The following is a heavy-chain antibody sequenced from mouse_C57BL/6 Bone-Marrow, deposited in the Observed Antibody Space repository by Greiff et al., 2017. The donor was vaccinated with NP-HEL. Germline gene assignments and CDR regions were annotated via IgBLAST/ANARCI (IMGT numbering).Heavy chain of an antibody. CDR2: ISYDGSN. Sequence: ESGPGLVKPSQSLSLTCSVTGYSITSGYYWNWIRQFPGNKLEWMGYISYDGSNNYNPSLKNRISITRDTSKNQFFLKLNSVTTEDTATYYCARDGLPYYFDYWGQGTTLTVSS. CDR3: ARDGLPYYFDY. CDR1: GYSITSGYY. J-gene: IGHJ2*01. D-gene: IGHD2-2*01. V-gene: IGHV3-6*01.